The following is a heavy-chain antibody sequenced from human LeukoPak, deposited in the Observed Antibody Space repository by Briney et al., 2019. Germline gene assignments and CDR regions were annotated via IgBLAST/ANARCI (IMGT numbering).Heavy chain of an antibody. Sequence: GGSLRLSCAASGFTVTSNYMYWVRQAPGRGLEWVANINQSGGRNNYVDSVKGRFTISRDNAKNSLFLEMSSLRADDTAVYFCARDVEGGTFDIWGQGTTVTVSS. D-gene: IGHD3-16*01. CDR3: ARDVEGGTFDI. J-gene: IGHJ3*02. V-gene: IGHV3-7*05. CDR1: GFTVTSNY. CDR2: INQSGGRN.